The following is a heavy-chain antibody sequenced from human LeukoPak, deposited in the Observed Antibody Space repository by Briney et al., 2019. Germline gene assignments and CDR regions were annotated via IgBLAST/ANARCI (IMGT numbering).Heavy chain of an antibody. CDR1: GFTFSSYA. J-gene: IGHJ4*02. Sequence: PGGSLRLSCAASGFTFSSYAMSWVRQAPGKGLEWVSVIYSGGSTYYADSVKGRFTISRDNSKNTLYLQMNSLRAEDTAVYYCARDRRGYYDSSGFDYWGQGTLVTVSS. V-gene: IGHV3-53*01. D-gene: IGHD3-22*01. CDR2: IYSGGST. CDR3: ARDRRGYYDSSGFDY.